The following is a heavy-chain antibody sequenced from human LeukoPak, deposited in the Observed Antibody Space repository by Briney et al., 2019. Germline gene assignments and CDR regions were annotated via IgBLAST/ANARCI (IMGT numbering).Heavy chain of an antibody. V-gene: IGHV1-18*01. J-gene: IGHJ5*02. CDR2: ISAYNGNT. Sequence: ASVKVSCKASGYTFTSYGISWVRQAPGQGLEWMGWISAYNGNTNYAQKLQGRVTMTRDTSISTAYMELSRLRSDDTAVYYCAREGKVSWFDPWGQGTLVTVSS. CDR3: AREGKVSWFDP. D-gene: IGHD3-10*01. CDR1: GYTFTSYG.